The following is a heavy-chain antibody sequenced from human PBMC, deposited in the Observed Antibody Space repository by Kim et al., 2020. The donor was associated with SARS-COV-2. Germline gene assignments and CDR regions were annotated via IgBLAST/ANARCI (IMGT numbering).Heavy chain of an antibody. D-gene: IGHD6-19*01. CDR3: ASSLAVDGSGQFDF. Sequence: VDSVRGRFTSSGDKAKNSLYLQMNSLRVEDTAVYYCASSLAVDGSGQFDFWGQGTLVTVSS. V-gene: IGHV3-7*03. J-gene: IGHJ4*02.